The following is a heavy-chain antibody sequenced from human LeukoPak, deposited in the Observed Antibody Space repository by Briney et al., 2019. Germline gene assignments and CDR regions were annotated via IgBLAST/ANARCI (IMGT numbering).Heavy chain of an antibody. CDR3: ARQDSSSWYKTVGSWFDP. D-gene: IGHD6-13*01. J-gene: IGHJ5*02. Sequence: SETLSLTCAVYGGSFSSYYWGWIRQPPGKGLEWIGSIYYSGSTYYNPSLKSRVTISVDTSKNQFSLKLSSVTAADTAVYYCARQDSSSWYKTVGSWFDPWGQGTLVTVSS. V-gene: IGHV4-39*01. CDR1: GGSFSSYY. CDR2: IYYSGST.